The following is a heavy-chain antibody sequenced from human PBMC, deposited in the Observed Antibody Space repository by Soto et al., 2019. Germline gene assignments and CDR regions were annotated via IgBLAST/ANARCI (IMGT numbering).Heavy chain of an antibody. CDR2: IYHSGST. V-gene: IGHV4-38-2*02. D-gene: IGHD5-12*01. J-gene: IGHJ4*02. CDR3: ARDPGGYRPAGFDY. Sequence: PSETLSLTCAVSGYSISSGYYWGWIRQPPGKGLEWIGSIYHSGSTYYNPSLKSRVTISVDTSKNQFSLKLSSVTAADTAVYYCARDPGGYRPAGFDYWGQGTLVTVSS. CDR1: GYSISSGYY.